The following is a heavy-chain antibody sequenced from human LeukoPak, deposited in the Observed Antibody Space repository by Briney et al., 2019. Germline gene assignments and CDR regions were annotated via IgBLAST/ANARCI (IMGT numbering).Heavy chain of an antibody. J-gene: IGHJ3*02. CDR2: INHSGST. Sequence: PSETLSLTCAVYGGSFSGYYWSWIRQPAGKGLEWIGEINHSGSTNYNPSLKSRVTISVDTSKNQFSLKLSSVTAADTAVYYCARVTHAFDIWGQGTMVTVSS. CDR1: GGSFSGYY. CDR3: ARVTHAFDI. V-gene: IGHV4-34*01. D-gene: IGHD4-23*01.